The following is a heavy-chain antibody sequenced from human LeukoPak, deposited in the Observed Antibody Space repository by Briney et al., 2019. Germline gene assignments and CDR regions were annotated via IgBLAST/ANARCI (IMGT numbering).Heavy chain of an antibody. Sequence: SETLSLTCTVSGDSITSYFWSWIRQPPGKGLEWVGYIFYSGITNYNPSLKSRVTISVDTSKNQFSLKLSSVTAADTAVYYCARGVVIAPQTFDYWGQGTLVTVSS. CDR2: IFYSGIT. CDR1: GDSITSYF. D-gene: IGHD2-21*01. CDR3: ARGVVIAPQTFDY. V-gene: IGHV4-59*01. J-gene: IGHJ4*02.